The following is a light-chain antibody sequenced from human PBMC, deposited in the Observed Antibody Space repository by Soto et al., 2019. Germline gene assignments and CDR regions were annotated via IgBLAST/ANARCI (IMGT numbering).Light chain of an antibody. CDR1: QSVSSN. J-gene: IGKJ1*01. CDR2: GAS. V-gene: IGKV3-15*01. CDR3: QQYNNWLRT. Sequence: EIVMTQSPATLSVSPGERATLSCRASQSVSSNLARYQQKPGQAPRLLIYGASTRATAIPTRFSGSGSGTEFTLTISSLQSEDFAVYYCQQYNNWLRTFGQGTKVEIK.